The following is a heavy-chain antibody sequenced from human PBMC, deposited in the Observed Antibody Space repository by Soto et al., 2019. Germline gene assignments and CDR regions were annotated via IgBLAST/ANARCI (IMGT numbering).Heavy chain of an antibody. V-gene: IGHV5-10-1*01. J-gene: IGHJ4*02. Sequence: ESLKISCKGSGYSFTSYWISWVRQMPGKGLEWMGRIDPSDSYTNYSPSFQGHVTISADKSISTAYLQWSSLKASDTAMYYCARIYSSSSGAYYWGQGTLVTVSS. D-gene: IGHD6-6*01. CDR1: GYSFTSYW. CDR3: ARIYSSSSGAYY. CDR2: IDPSDSYT.